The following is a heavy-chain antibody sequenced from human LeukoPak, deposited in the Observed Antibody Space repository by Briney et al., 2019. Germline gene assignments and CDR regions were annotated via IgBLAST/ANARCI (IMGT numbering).Heavy chain of an antibody. CDR3: ARDPSADDSSGLAV. CDR1: GFTFSSYG. V-gene: IGHV3-33*01. CDR2: IWYDGSNK. D-gene: IGHD3-22*01. Sequence: GGSLRLSCAASGFTFSSYGMHWVRQAPGKGLEWVAVIWYDGSNKYYADSVKGRFTISRDNSKNTLYLQMNSLRAEDTAVYYCARDPSADDSSGLAVWGQGTLVTVSS. J-gene: IGHJ4*02.